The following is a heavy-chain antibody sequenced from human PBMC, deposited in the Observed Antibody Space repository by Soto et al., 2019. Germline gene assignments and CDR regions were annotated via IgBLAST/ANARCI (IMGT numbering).Heavy chain of an antibody. CDR1: GFTFSSYA. Sequence: GGSLRLPCAASGFTFSSYAMNWVRQAPGKGLEWVSYITPSSGTTYADSVKGRFTISRDNAKNSLYLQMNSLRDEDTAVYYCAREEVPPAAIASWFETWGQGTLVTVSS. CDR3: AREEVPPAAIASWFET. D-gene: IGHD2-2*02. CDR2: ITPSSGTT. V-gene: IGHV3-48*02. J-gene: IGHJ5*02.